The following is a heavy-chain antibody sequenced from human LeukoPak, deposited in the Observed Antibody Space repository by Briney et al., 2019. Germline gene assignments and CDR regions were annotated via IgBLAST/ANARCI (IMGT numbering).Heavy chain of an antibody. V-gene: IGHV3-66*01. Sequence: EGSLTLSCVVSGFSVSANYMAWVRQAPGKGLEWLSVIQTGGTTYYSDSVKDRFIISRDSSKDTVYLQMHSLRADDTAVYYCARDSSTGRYGPFDSWGQGTLVTVSP. J-gene: IGHJ4*02. D-gene: IGHD1-26*01. CDR1: GFSVSANY. CDR2: IQTGGTT. CDR3: ARDSSTGRYGPFDS.